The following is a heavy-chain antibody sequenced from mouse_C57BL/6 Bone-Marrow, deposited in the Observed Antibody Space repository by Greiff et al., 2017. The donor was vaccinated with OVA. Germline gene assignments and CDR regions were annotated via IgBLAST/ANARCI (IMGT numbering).Heavy chain of an antibody. CDR2: IDPETGGT. J-gene: IGHJ4*01. D-gene: IGHD2-5*01. CDR1: GYTFTDYE. CDR3: TRGYSNYYAMDY. V-gene: IGHV1-15*01. Sequence: QVQLQQSGAELVRPGASVTLSCKASGYTFTDYEMHWVKQTPVHGLEWIGAIDPETGGTAYNQKFKGKAILTADKSSSTAYMELRSLTSEDSAVDYCTRGYSNYYAMDYWGQGTPVTVSS.